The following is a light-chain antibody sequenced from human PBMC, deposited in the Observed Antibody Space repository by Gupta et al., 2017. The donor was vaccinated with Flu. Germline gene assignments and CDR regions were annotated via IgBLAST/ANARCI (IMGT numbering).Light chain of an antibody. Sequence: SYVLTQPPSLSVAPGRAARITCGGDNIGFKSVHWYQQKPGQAPVLVVYDGTDRPSGIPGRFSGSNSGNTATLTISRVEAGDEADYYCQVWDSTSDSDHPGVFGTGTKVTVL. CDR2: DGT. CDR3: QVWDSTSDSDHPGV. CDR1: NIGFKS. V-gene: IGLV3-21*02. J-gene: IGLJ1*01.